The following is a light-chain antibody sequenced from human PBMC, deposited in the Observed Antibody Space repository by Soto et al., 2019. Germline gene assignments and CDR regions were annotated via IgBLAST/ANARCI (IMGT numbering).Light chain of an antibody. CDR3: QQYNNYPFT. V-gene: IGKV1-16*01. J-gene: IGKJ3*01. CDR2: AAS. CDR1: QDVSND. Sequence: DIQMTQSPSSLSASVGDRVTITCRAGQDVSNDVAWYQQKAGKAPKSLISAASTLQSGVPSRFSGSGSGTDFTLTISSLQPEDFATYYCQQYNNYPFTFGPGTKVDIK.